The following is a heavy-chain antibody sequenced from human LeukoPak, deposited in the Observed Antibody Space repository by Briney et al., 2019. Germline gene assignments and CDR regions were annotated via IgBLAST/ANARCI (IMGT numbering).Heavy chain of an antibody. CDR2: ISHSGST. J-gene: IGHJ5*02. D-gene: IGHD3-22*01. CDR1: GGSFSGYS. Sequence: DPSETLSLTCAVSGGSFSGYSWSWIRQPPGKGLEWIGEISHSGSTNYNPSLKSRLTMSIDTSKNQFSMKLTSVTAADTAIYYCAGLCLEITMIVVVFMPPQAWFDPWGQGTLVTVSS. V-gene: IGHV4-34*01. CDR3: AGLCLEITMIVVVFMPPQAWFDP.